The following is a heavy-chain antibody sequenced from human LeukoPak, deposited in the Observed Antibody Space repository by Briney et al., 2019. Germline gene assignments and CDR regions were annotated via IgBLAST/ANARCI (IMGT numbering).Heavy chain of an antibody. Sequence: GESLKISCKGSGYRFTSYWIGWVRQMPGKGLEWMGIIYPGDSDTRYSPSFQGQVTISADKSISTAYLQWSSLKASDTAMYYCARQETYYYGSGSYNWFDPWGQGTLVTVSS. CDR1: GYRFTSYW. D-gene: IGHD3-10*01. V-gene: IGHV5-51*01. CDR2: IYPGDSDT. J-gene: IGHJ5*02. CDR3: ARQETYYYGSGSYNWFDP.